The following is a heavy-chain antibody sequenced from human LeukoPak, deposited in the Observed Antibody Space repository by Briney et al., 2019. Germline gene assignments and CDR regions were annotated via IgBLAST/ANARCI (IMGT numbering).Heavy chain of an antibody. Sequence: GGSLRLSCAASGFTFSSYAMHWVRQAPGKGLEWVAVISYDGSNKYYADSVKGRFTISRDNSKNTLYLQMNSLRAEDTAVYYCAKTLAAGYPYYFDYWGQGTLVTVSS. CDR1: GFTFSSYA. CDR2: ISYDGSNK. D-gene: IGHD6-13*01. J-gene: IGHJ4*02. CDR3: AKTLAAGYPYYFDY. V-gene: IGHV3-30-3*02.